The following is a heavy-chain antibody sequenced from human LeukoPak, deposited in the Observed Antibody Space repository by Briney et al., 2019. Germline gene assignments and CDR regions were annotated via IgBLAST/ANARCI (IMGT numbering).Heavy chain of an antibody. CDR1: GDSISSHY. D-gene: IGHD6-19*01. CDR2: IHYTGIT. CDR3: GGSGWSGGPFDN. Sequence: SETLSLTCTVSGDSISSHYWSWFRQPPGKGLEWIGYIHYTGITKYNPSLKSGVTISLDTSKNQFSLKLSSVTAADTAVYYCGGSGWSGGPFDNWGQGTLVTVSS. J-gene: IGHJ4*02. V-gene: IGHV4-59*08.